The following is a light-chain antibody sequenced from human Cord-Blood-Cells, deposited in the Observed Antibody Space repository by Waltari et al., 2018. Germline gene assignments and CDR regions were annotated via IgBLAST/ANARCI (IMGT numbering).Light chain of an antibody. Sequence: QSALTQPASVSGSPGQSITISCTGTSSDVGSYNLFSWYQQHPGTAPKHMIYEGSKRPSGVSNRFSGSKSGNTASLTISGLQAEDEADYYCCSYAGSSTPYVFGTGTKVTVL. CDR2: EGS. J-gene: IGLJ1*01. V-gene: IGLV2-23*01. CDR1: SSDVGSYNL. CDR3: CSYAGSSTPYV.